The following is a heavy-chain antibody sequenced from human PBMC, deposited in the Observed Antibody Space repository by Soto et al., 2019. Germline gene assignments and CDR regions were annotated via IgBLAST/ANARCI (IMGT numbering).Heavy chain of an antibody. D-gene: IGHD2-15*01. CDR3: ARVRGYCTGGSCYVDS. CDR1: GYTFTSYG. V-gene: IGHV1-18*04. Sequence: QVQLVQSGAEVKQPGASVKVSCKASGYTFTSYGISWVRQAPGQGLEWMGWISVYSGNTNYAQKFQDRVTMTTDTSTTTAYMELTSLTSDDTAVYYCARVRGYCTGGSCYVDSGGQGTLVTVSS. J-gene: IGHJ4*02. CDR2: ISVYSGNT.